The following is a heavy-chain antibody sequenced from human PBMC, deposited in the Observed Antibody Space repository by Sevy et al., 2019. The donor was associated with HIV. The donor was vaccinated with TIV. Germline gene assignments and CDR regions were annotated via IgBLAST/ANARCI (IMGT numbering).Heavy chain of an antibody. CDR2: IWFDGNKK. V-gene: IGHV3-33*01. Sequence: GGSLRLSCAASGFTFSNYNMHWVRQAPGKGLEWVAAIWFDGNKKYYEDSVKGRFTIFRDNSKSTQYLQMSSLRADDTAVYYCVRESPSDWYLDSWCQGTLVTVSS. CDR1: GFTFSNYN. D-gene: IGHD2-2*01. CDR3: VRESPSDWYLDS. J-gene: IGHJ4*02.